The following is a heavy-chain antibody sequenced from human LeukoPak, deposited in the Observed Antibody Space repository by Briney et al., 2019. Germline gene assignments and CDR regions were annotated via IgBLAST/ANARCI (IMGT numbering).Heavy chain of an antibody. Sequence: SQTLSLTCTVSGGSISSYYWSWIRQPAGKGLEWIGRIYTSGSTNYNPSLKSRVTISVDTSKNQFSLKLSSVTAADTAVYYCARGHIYYDFWSGYYRFDPWGQGTLVTVSS. CDR3: ARGHIYYDFWSGYYRFDP. V-gene: IGHV4-4*07. J-gene: IGHJ5*02. CDR2: IYTSGST. CDR1: GGSISSYY. D-gene: IGHD3-3*01.